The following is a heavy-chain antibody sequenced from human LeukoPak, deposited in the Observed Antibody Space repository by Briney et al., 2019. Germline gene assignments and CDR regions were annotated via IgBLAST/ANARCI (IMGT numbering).Heavy chain of an antibody. V-gene: IGHV3-48*01. D-gene: IGHD3-3*01. CDR3: AIASGD. CDR2: ISTSISTK. J-gene: IGHJ4*02. CDR1: GFTFSSYS. Sequence: GGSLRLSCAASGFTFSSYSMNWVRQAPGKGLEWVSYISTSISTKYYADSVKGRFTISRDNVKNSLYLQMSSLRAEDTAVYYCAIASGDWGQGTLVTVSS.